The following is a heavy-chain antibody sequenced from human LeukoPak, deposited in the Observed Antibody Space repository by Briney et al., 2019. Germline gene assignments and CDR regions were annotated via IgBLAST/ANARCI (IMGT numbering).Heavy chain of an antibody. CDR3: AKGYYYDSSGYYFDY. CDR2: ISSSGSTI. J-gene: IGHJ4*02. D-gene: IGHD3-22*01. V-gene: IGHV3-11*01. CDR1: GFTFSDYY. Sequence: NPGGSLRLSCAASGFTFSDYYMSWIRQAPGKGLEWVSYISSSGSTIYYADSVKGRFTISRDNAKNSLYLQMNSLRAEDTALYYCAKGYYYDSSGYYFDYWGQGTLVTVSS.